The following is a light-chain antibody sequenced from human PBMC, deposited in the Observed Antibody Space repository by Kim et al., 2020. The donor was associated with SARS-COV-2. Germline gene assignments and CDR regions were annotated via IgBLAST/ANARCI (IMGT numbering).Light chain of an antibody. CDR1: TGAVTSGHY. CDR3: LLYYGGPWV. J-gene: IGLJ3*02. CDR2: NIH. Sequence: PGGTVTLTCAASTGAVTSGHYPNWFQQKPGQAPRRLIYNIHNKDSWTPARFSGSLLGGKAALIMSGVQPEDEAEYYCLLYYGGPWVFGGGTQLTVL. V-gene: IGLV7-43*01.